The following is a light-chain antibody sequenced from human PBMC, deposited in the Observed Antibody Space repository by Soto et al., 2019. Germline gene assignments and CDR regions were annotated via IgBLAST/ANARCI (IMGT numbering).Light chain of an antibody. V-gene: IGKV3-11*01. CDR1: QSVSSH. Sequence: EIVLTQSPATLSLSPGESVTLSCRASQSVSSHLAWYQQKPGQSPKLLIYDASNRATGVPARFSGSGSGTDFTLTISSLEREDFAVYYCQQRSNFGQGTRLEIK. CDR2: DAS. J-gene: IGKJ5*01. CDR3: QQRSN.